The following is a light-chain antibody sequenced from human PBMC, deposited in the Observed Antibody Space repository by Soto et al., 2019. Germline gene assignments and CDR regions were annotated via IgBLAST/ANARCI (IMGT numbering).Light chain of an antibody. CDR1: QSVSNN. Sequence: EIVMTQSPATLSVSPGERATLSCRASQSVSNNLAWYQQKLGQDPRLLIYGVSARATGIPARFSGSGSETEFTLTIRSLQSEDFAVYYCQQHQSWPLTLGGGTKVDIK. V-gene: IGKV3-15*01. CDR3: QQHQSWPLT. CDR2: GVS. J-gene: IGKJ4*01.